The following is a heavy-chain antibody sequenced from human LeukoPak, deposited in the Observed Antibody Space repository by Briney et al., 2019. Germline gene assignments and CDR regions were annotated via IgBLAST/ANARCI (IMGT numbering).Heavy chain of an antibody. V-gene: IGHV4-31*11. Sequence: TLSLTCAVYGGSFSGYYWSWIRQHPGKGLEWIGYIYYSGSTYYNPSLKSRVTISVDTSKNQFSLKLSSVTAADTAVYYCARDSLSSWFGVSNDAFDIWGQGTMVTVSS. CDR1: GGSFSGYY. CDR3: ARDSLSSWFGVSNDAFDI. J-gene: IGHJ3*02. CDR2: IYYSGST. D-gene: IGHD3-10*01.